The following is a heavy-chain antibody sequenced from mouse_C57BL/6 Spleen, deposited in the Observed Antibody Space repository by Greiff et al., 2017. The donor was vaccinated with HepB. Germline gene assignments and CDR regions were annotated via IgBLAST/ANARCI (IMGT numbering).Heavy chain of an antibody. J-gene: IGHJ4*01. CDR1: GYTFTSYW. CDR3: ASYSNYVGAMDY. Sequence: VQLQQSGAELVKPGASVKMSCKASGYTFTSYWITWVKQRPGQGLEWIGDIYPGSGSTNYNEKFKSKATLTVDTSSSTAYMQLSSLTSEDSAVYYCASYSNYVGAMDYWGQGTSVTVSS. CDR2: IYPGSGST. D-gene: IGHD2-5*01. V-gene: IGHV1-55*01.